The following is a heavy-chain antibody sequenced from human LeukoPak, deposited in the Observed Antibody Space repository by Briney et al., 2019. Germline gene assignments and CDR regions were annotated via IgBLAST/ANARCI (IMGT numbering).Heavy chain of an antibody. Sequence: GGSLRLSCAASGFTFSSYSMNWVRQAPGKGLEWVSSISSSSSYIYYADSVKGRFTISRDNAKNSLYLQMNSLRAEDTAVYYCAREGPHYYYYYYGTDVWGQGTTVTVSS. CDR1: GFTFSSYS. V-gene: IGHV3-21*01. J-gene: IGHJ6*02. CDR2: ISSSSSYI. CDR3: AREGPHYYYYYYGTDV.